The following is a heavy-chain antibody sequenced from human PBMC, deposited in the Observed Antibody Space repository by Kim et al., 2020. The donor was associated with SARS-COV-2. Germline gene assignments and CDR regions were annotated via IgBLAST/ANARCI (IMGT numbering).Heavy chain of an antibody. CDR3: ARDEEFYGSGSHGYGMDV. CDR2: ISYDGENK. D-gene: IGHD3-10*01. CDR1: GFTFSRYA. Sequence: GGSLRLSCAASGFTFSRYAMHWVRQAPGKGLEWVAFISYDGENKYYAESVKGRFTISRDNSKNTLHVQMNSLRAEDTAVYYCARDEEFYGSGSHGYGMDVWGQGTTVIVSS. J-gene: IGHJ6*02. V-gene: IGHV3-30*04.